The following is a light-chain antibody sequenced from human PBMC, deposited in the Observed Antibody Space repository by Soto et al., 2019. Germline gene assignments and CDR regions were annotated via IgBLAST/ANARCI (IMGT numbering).Light chain of an antibody. CDR3: QQSYNPPPT. CDR1: QSGSSSY. J-gene: IGKJ1*01. Sequence: EVVLTQSPGTLSLSPGERATLSCRASQSGSSSYLAWYQQKPGQAPRLLIYGASSRATGIPDRFSGSGSATDFTLTISSLQPADFATYFCQQSYNPPPTFGEGTKVDIK. CDR2: GAS. V-gene: IGKV3-20*01.